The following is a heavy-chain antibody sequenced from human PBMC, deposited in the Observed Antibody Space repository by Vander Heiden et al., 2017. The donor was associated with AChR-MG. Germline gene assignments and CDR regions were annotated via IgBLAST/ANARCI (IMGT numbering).Heavy chain of an antibody. V-gene: IGHV4-31*03. J-gene: IGHJ5*02. Sequence: QVQLQESGPGLVKPSETLSLTCTVSDGSISRGSYYWSWVRQRPGKGLEWIGYFYHTGSTYYNPSLKSRVTISVDTSKNQLSLRLNSVTAADTAVYYCARGGRVVVLTAWGQGTLVTASS. D-gene: IGHD2-21*02. CDR2: FYHTGST. CDR3: ARGGRVVVLTA. CDR1: DGSISRGSYY.